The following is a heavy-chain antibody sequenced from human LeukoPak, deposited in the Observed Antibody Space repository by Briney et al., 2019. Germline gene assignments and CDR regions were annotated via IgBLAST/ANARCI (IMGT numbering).Heavy chain of an antibody. V-gene: IGHV4-39*01. D-gene: IGHD6-19*01. J-gene: IGHJ4*02. CDR1: GGSISSSSDY. CDR2: IYYHENT. Sequence: PSETLSLTCTVSGGSISSSSDYWGWIRQAPGKGLEWIGSIYYHENTYYNSSLKSRVTISVDTSKNQFSLKLNSVTAADTAVYYCARGTLYRGWSYYLDFWGQGSQVTVSS. CDR3: ARGTLYRGWSYYLDF.